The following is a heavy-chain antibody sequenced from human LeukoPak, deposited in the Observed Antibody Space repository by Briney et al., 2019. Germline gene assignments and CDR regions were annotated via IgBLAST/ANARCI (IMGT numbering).Heavy chain of an antibody. CDR3: ARRTPYIVVVPAAPKDYYYYMDV. CDR2: ISAYNGNT. D-gene: IGHD2-2*01. J-gene: IGHJ6*03. V-gene: IGHV1-18*01. CDR1: DYTFTSYG. Sequence: GASVKVSCKASDYTFTSYGISWVRQAPGQGLEWMGWISAYNGNTNYARKLQGRVTMTTDTSTSTAYMELRSLRSDDTAVYYCARRTPYIVVVPAAPKDYYYYMDVWGKGTTVTVSS.